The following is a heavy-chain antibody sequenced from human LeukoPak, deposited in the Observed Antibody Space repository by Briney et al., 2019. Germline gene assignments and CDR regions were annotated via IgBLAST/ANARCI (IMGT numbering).Heavy chain of an antibody. CDR1: GYTFTSYG. V-gene: IGHV1-69*13. CDR2: IIPIFGTA. Sequence: ASVKVSCKASGYTFTSYGISWVRQAPGQGLEWMGGIIPIFGTANYAQKFQGRVTITADESTSTAYMELSSLRSEDTAVYYCARGITMIVVEPYYFDYWGQGTLVTVSS. CDR3: ARGITMIVVEPYYFDY. D-gene: IGHD3-22*01. J-gene: IGHJ4*02.